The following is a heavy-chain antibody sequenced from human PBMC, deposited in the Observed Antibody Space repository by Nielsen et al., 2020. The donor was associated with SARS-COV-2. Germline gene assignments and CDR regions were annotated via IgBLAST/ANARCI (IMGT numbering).Heavy chain of an antibody. V-gene: IGHV3-21*01. Sequence: GGSLRLSCAASGFTFSSYSMNWVRQAPGKGLEWVSSISSSSSYIYYADSVKGRFTISRDNAKNSLYLQMNSLRAEDTAVYYCARGIDYYGSGSPGVYYGMDVWGQGTTVTVSS. CDR3: ARGIDYYGSGSPGVYYGMDV. CDR1: GFTFSSYS. D-gene: IGHD3-10*01. J-gene: IGHJ6*02. CDR2: ISSSSSYI.